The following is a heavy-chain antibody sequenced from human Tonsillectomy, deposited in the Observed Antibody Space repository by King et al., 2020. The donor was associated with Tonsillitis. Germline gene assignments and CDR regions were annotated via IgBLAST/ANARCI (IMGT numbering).Heavy chain of an antibody. V-gene: IGHV1-18*01. CDR1: GYTFTSYG. CDR2: ISAYNGNT. D-gene: IGHD3-9*01. CDR3: TGRGDILTGSEYYYYYYGMDV. J-gene: IGHJ6*02. Sequence: VQLVQSGAEVKKPGASVKVSCKASGYTFTSYGISWVRQAPGQGLEGMGWISAYNGNTNYAQKLQGRVTITTDTSTSTAYMELRSLRSDAPAVYYCTGRGDILTGSEYYYYYYGMDVWGQGTKVTVSS.